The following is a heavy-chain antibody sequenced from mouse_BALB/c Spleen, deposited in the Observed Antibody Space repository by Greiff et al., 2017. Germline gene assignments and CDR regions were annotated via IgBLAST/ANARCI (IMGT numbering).Heavy chain of an antibody. J-gene: IGHJ4*01. V-gene: IGHV1-54*01. CDR3: ARRDYGNSGAMDY. Sequence: QVHVKQSGAELVRPGTSVKVSCKASGYAFTNYLIEWVKQRPGQGLEWIGVINPGSGGTNYNEKFKGKATLTADKSSSTAYMQLSSLTSDDSAVYFCARRDYGNSGAMDYWGQGTSVTVSS. D-gene: IGHD2-1*01. CDR1: GYAFTNYL. CDR2: INPGSGGT.